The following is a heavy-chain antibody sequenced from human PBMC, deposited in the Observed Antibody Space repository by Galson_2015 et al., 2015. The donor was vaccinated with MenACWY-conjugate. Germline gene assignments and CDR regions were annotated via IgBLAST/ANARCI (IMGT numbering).Heavy chain of an antibody. Sequence: LSLTCTVSGASISSYYWNWIRQPPGKRLEWIGKIYFSTKIHYNPSLESRVTLSVDSSKSQVSLRVTSVTAADTAVYYCAKSPRVSGRRVSQYYNYLEVWGKGTTVTVSS. CDR1: GASISSYY. CDR2: IYFSTKI. D-gene: IGHD5-24*01. J-gene: IGHJ6*03. V-gene: IGHV4-59*01. CDR3: AKSPRVSGRRVSQYYNYLEV.